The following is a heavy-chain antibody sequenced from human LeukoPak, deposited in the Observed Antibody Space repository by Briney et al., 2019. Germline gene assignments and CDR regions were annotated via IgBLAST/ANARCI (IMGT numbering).Heavy chain of an antibody. CDR2: ISAYNGNT. V-gene: IGHV1-18*01. Sequence: ASVKVSCKASGYTFTSYGISWVRPAPGQGLEWMGWISAYNGNTNYAQKLQGRVTMTTDTSTSTAYMELRSLRSDDTAVYYCARDYYYDNLTGYHAPHYWGQGTLVTVSS. CDR1: GYTFTSYG. J-gene: IGHJ4*02. D-gene: IGHD3-9*01. CDR3: ARDYYYDNLTGYHAPHY.